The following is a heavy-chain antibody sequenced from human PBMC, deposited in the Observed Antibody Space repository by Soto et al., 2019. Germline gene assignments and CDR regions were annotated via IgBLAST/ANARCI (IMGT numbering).Heavy chain of an antibody. CDR2: MDPNTGHT. D-gene: IGHD3-10*01. CDR3: ARMFYHGSRNPNWFDP. J-gene: IGHJ5*02. V-gene: IGHV1-8*01. Sequence: QVQLVQSGAEVKKPGASVKVSCEASGYTFTSFDINLVRQATGQGLEWMGWMDPNTGHTGYAQKFKGRSSMTRDTSITTAYMELRSLTSEDTAVYYCARMFYHGSRNPNWFDPWGQGSLVTVSS. CDR1: GYTFTSFD.